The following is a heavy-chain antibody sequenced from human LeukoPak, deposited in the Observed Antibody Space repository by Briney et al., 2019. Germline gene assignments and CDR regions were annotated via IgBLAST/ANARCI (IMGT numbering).Heavy chain of an antibody. D-gene: IGHD1-26*01. V-gene: IGHV1-2*02. CDR2: INPNSGGT. CDR3: ARGGVGASNYYYYGMDV. Sequence: ASVKVSCKASGYTFTGYYMHWVRQAPGQGLEWMGWINPNSGGTNYAQKFQGRVTMTRDTSISTAYMELSRLRSDDTAVYYCARGGVGASNYYYYGMDVWGQGTTVTVSS. J-gene: IGHJ6*02. CDR1: GYTFTGYY.